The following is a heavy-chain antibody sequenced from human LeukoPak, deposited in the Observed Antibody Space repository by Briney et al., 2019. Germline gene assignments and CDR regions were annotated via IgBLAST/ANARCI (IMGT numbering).Heavy chain of an antibody. CDR1: GFTVSSNY. CDR2: IYSGGGT. D-gene: IGHD4-23*01. CDR3: VRRAGGYSHPYDY. Sequence: GGSLRLSCAASGFTVSSNYMSWVRQAPGKGLEWVSLIYSGGGTYYADSVRGRFTISRDDSKNTLYLQMNSLRAEDTAVYYCVRRAGGYSHPYDYWGQGTLVTVSS. J-gene: IGHJ4*02. V-gene: IGHV3-53*01.